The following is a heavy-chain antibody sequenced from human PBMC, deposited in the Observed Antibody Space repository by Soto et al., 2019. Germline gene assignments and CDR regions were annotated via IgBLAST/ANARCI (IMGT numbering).Heavy chain of an antibody. D-gene: IGHD3-9*01. Sequence: QVPLVQSGAEVKKPGSSVKVSCKASGGTFSSYAISWVRQAPGQGLEWMGGIIPIFGTANYAQKFQGRVTITADESTSTAYMELSSLRSEDTAVYYCARDQSGDYDILTGYYNGWFDPWGQGTLVTVSS. J-gene: IGHJ5*02. CDR1: GGTFSSYA. V-gene: IGHV1-69*01. CDR3: ARDQSGDYDILTGYYNGWFDP. CDR2: IIPIFGTA.